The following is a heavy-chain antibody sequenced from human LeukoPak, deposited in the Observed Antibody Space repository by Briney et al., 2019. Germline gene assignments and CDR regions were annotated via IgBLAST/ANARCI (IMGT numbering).Heavy chain of an antibody. D-gene: IGHD5-18*01. J-gene: IGHJ3*02. Sequence: SETLSLTCTVSGGSISSSSYYWGWIRQPPGKGLEWIGEINHSGSTKYNPSLKSRVTISVDTSKNQFSLKLSSVTAADTAVYYCARGGIQPVDDAFDIWGQGRMVNVSS. V-gene: IGHV4-39*07. CDR3: ARGGIQPVDDAFDI. CDR2: INHSGST. CDR1: GGSISSSSYY.